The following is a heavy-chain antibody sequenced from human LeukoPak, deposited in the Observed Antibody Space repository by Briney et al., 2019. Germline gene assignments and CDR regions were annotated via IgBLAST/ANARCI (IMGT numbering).Heavy chain of an antibody. V-gene: IGHV3-23*01. Sequence: GGSLRLSCAASGFTFSSYAMSWVRQAPGKGLEWVSSISGSGGCTYYADSVKGRFTISRDNSKNTLYLQMNSLRAEDTSVYYCAKKYYDILTDYSEYYFDYWGQGTLVTVSS. CDR1: GFTFSSYA. D-gene: IGHD3-9*01. J-gene: IGHJ4*02. CDR2: ISGSGGCT. CDR3: AKKYYDILTDYSEYYFDY.